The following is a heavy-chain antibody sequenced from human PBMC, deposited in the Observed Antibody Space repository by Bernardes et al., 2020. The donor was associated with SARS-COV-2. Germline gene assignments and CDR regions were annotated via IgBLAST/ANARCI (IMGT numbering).Heavy chain of an antibody. Sequence: SETLSLTCTVSGGSISRSSYYWGWIRQPPGKGLEWIGSINYSGYTYYNPPLKSRVTTSVDTSKNQFSLKLSSVTAADTAVYYCARHPVRLYYFDSSGQDFWGQGTLVTVS. CDR3: ARHPVRLYYFDSSGQDF. CDR2: INYSGYT. V-gene: IGHV4-39*01. D-gene: IGHD3-22*01. J-gene: IGHJ4*02. CDR1: GGSISRSSYY.